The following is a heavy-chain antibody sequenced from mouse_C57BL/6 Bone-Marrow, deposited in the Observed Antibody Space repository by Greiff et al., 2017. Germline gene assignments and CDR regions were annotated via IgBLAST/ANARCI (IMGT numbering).Heavy chain of an antibody. V-gene: IGHV1-22*01. J-gene: IGHJ3*01. CDR1: GYTFTDYN. D-gene: IGHD2-1*01. Sequence: DVQLQESGPELVKPGASVKMSCKASGYTFTDYNMHWVKQSHGKSLEWIGYINPNNGGTSYNQKFKGKATLTVNKSSSTAYMELRSLTSEDSAVYYCANYGNLAWFAYWGQGTLVTVSA. CDR2: INPNNGGT. CDR3: ANYGNLAWFAY.